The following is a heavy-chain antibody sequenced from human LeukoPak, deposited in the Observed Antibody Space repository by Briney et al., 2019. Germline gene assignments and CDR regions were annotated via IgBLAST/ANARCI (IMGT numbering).Heavy chain of an antibody. Sequence: PGGSLRLSCAAPGFNFGDSAMSWVRQTPRKGLEWVSLISFNGRNTYYGDSVKGRFTISRDNSKDTVYLQMNSLRAEDTAIFYCVRDIELSTWGPGTMVTVSS. V-gene: IGHV3-23*01. CDR3: VRDIELST. J-gene: IGHJ3*01. D-gene: IGHD3-16*02. CDR1: GFNFGDSA. CDR2: ISFNGRNT.